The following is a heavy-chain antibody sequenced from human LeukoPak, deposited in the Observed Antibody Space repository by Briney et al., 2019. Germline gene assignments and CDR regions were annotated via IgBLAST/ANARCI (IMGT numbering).Heavy chain of an antibody. Sequence: QPGASLILSCAASGFTFSSYAMSWVRQAPGKGLEWVSAISGSDGSTYYADSVKGRFTISRDNSKNTLYLQMNSLRAEDTAVYYCANSPGSSWRYNWFDPWGQGTLVTVSS. CDR2: ISGSDGST. V-gene: IGHV3-23*01. D-gene: IGHD6-13*01. J-gene: IGHJ5*02. CDR3: ANSPGSSWRYNWFDP. CDR1: GFTFSSYA.